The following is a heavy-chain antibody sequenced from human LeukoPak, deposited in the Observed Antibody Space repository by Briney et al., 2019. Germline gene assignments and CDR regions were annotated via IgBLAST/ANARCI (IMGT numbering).Heavy chain of an antibody. CDR2: IYYSGST. J-gene: IGHJ4*02. D-gene: IGHD6-13*01. Sequence: PSETLSLTCSVSGGSISSDYWSRLRPPPGKGLEWIGYIYYSGSTNYNPSLKSRVTISIDTSKNQFSLKLRSVTAADTAVYYCAKRNSAAAGAYDYWGQGTLVTVSS. CDR3: AKRNSAAAGAYDY. CDR1: GGSISSDY. V-gene: IGHV4-59*01.